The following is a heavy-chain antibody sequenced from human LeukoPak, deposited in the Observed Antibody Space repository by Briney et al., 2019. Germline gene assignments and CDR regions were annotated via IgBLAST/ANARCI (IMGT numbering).Heavy chain of an antibody. CDR2: ISSTSVNI. Sequence: GGSLRLSCAASGFTFSIYTMNWVRQAPGKGLEWVSYISSTSVNIDYAASVKGRFTISRDNAKNSLCLQMNSLRAEDTAVYYCARRQLGPRLWDAFDVWGQGIMVTVSS. J-gene: IGHJ3*01. CDR1: GFTFSIYT. V-gene: IGHV3-48*04. D-gene: IGHD7-27*01. CDR3: ARRQLGPRLWDAFDV.